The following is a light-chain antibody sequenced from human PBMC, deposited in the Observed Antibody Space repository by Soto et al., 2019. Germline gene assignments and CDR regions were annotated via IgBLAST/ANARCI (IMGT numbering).Light chain of an antibody. CDR3: SSFTGSNTWV. J-gene: IGLJ3*02. CDR2: EVI. CDR1: SSDVGRYNL. Sequence: QSVLTQPPSASGSPGQAVAISCTGTSSDVGRYNLVSWYQQHPGKAPKLIIYEVIKRPSGVPDRFSGSKSGDTASLTVSGLQAEDEADYYCSSFTGSNTWVFGGGTKVTVL. V-gene: IGLV2-8*01.